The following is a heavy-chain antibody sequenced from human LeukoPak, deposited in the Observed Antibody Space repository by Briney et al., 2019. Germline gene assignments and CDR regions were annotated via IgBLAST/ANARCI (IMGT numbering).Heavy chain of an antibody. V-gene: IGHV3-30*03. Sequence: HTGGSLRLSCAASGVTFSSYGMHWVRQAPGKGLEWVALISSDGNDKLYGDSAKGRFTISRDDSKSTLYLQMNSLRAEDTAVYYCTTKVIRGNSGDDYDDWGQGTLVTVSS. J-gene: IGHJ4*02. D-gene: IGHD5-12*01. CDR2: ISSDGNDK. CDR3: TTKVIRGNSGDDYDD. CDR1: GVTFSSYG.